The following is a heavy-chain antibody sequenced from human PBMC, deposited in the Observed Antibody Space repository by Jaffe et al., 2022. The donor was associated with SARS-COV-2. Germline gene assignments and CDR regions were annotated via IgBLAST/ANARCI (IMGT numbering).Heavy chain of an antibody. D-gene: IGHD3-16*01. CDR1: DGSFSGYY. CDR2: SNLGGST. Sequence: QVQRQQWGARLVKPSETLSLTCDVYDGSFSGYYWSWIRQSPGKGLEWIGESNLGGSTRYNPSLKSRVDISVDTSKNQSSLNLNSLTAADTAVYYCATSGGSLSWLRLGTYYFEKWGQGTLVTVSS. CDR3: ATSGGSLSWLRLGTYYFEK. J-gene: IGHJ4*02. V-gene: IGHV4-34*02.